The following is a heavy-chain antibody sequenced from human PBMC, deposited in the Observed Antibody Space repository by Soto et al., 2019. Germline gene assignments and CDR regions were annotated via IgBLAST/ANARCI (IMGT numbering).Heavy chain of an antibody. D-gene: IGHD3-16*01. CDR3: ARGHNWGGSAFDI. J-gene: IGHJ3*02. Sequence: PSETLSLTCTVSGGSIYSFYWGWIRQPPGKGLEWIGYIYYSGSTNYNPSLRSRVTMSIDTAKNQFSLRLRSLTTADTAVYYCARGHNWGGSAFDIWDQGTMVTVSS. V-gene: IGHV4-59*01. CDR2: IYYSGST. CDR1: GGSIYSFY.